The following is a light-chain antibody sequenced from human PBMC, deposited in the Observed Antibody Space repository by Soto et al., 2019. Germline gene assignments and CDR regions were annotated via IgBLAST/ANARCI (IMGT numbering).Light chain of an antibody. Sequence: IVMTQPAATLSVSPAERATLSCRASQSVSSYLAWYQQNPGQAPRLLIYGASSRATGIPDRFSGSGSGTDFTLTISRLEPEDFAVYYCQQYGSSLITFGQGTRLEI. J-gene: IGKJ5*01. CDR2: GAS. V-gene: IGKV3-20*01. CDR1: QSVSSY. CDR3: QQYGSSLIT.